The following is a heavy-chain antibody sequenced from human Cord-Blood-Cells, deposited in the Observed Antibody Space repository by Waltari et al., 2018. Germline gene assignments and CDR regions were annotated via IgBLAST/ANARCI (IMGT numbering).Heavy chain of an antibody. CDR1: GFTVSSNY. V-gene: IGHV3-53*02. D-gene: IGHD5-12*01. Sequence: EVQLVETGGGLIQPGGSLRLSCAASGFTVSSNYMSWVRQAPGKGREWVSVIYSGGSTYYADSVKGRFTISRDNSKNTLYLQMNSLRAEDTAVYYCARGYSGYGWGFDYWGQGTLVTVSS. J-gene: IGHJ4*02. CDR2: IYSGGST. CDR3: ARGYSGYGWGFDY.